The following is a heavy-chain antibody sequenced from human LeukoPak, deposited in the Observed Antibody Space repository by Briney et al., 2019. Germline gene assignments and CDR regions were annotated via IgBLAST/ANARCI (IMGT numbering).Heavy chain of an antibody. CDR3: AKDEVKPSDYYDSSGYYNTGFDY. Sequence: PGGSMRLSCAASGFTFSSYAMSWVRQAPGKRLEWVSAISGSGGSTYYADSVKGRFTISRDNSKNTLYLQMNSLRAEDTAVYYCAKDEVKPSDYYDSSGYYNTGFDYRGQGTLVTVSS. J-gene: IGHJ4*02. D-gene: IGHD3-22*01. V-gene: IGHV3-23*01. CDR2: ISGSGGST. CDR1: GFTFSSYA.